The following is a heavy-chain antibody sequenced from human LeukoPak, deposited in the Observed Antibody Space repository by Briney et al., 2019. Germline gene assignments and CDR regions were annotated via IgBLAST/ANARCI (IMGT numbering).Heavy chain of an antibody. CDR1: GGSISSSNW. Sequence: PSGTLSLTCAVSGGSISSSNWWSWVRQPPGKGLEWIGEFYHSGSTNYDPSLKSRVTISVDKSKNQFSLKLSSVTAADTAVYYCARGYYDIVTGYYYFDYWGQGTLVTVSS. V-gene: IGHV4-4*02. CDR3: ARGYYDIVTGYYYFDY. J-gene: IGHJ4*02. D-gene: IGHD3-9*01. CDR2: FYHSGST.